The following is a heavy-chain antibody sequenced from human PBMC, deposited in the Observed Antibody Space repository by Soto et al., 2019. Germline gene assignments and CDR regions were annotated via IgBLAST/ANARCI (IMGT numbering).Heavy chain of an antibody. J-gene: IGHJ5*02. CDR3: ARDYGDYDLLYWFDP. CDR1: GYTFTSYY. D-gene: IGHD4-17*01. CDR2: INPSGGST. V-gene: IGHV1-46*03. Sequence: GALVKVSCKASGYTFTSYYMHWVRQAPGQGLEWMGIINPSGGSTSYAQKFQGRATMTRDTSTSTVYMELSSLRSEDTAVYYCARDYGDYDLLYWFDPWGQGTLVTVSS.